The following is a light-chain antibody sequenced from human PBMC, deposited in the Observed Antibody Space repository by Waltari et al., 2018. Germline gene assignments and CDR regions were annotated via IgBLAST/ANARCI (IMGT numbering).Light chain of an antibody. Sequence: IVLTQSPATLSLSPGERATLSCRASQSVSSYLAWYQQKPGPAPRLLIYDASTRATGIPARFSGSESGTDFTLTISSLEPEDFAVYYCQHRGHWPPDATFGPGTKVDIK. J-gene: IGKJ3*01. CDR2: DAS. V-gene: IGKV3-11*01. CDR1: QSVSSY. CDR3: QHRGHWPPDAT.